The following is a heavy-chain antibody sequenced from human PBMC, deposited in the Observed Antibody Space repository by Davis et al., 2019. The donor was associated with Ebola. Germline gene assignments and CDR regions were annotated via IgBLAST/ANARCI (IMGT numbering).Heavy chain of an antibody. CDR2: IKSKTDGGTT. V-gene: IGHV3-15*01. J-gene: IGHJ6*02. D-gene: IGHD3-22*01. CDR3: THERVTVKVILIMFDGMDV. Sequence: PGGSLRLSCAASGFTFSKAWMSWVRQAPGKGLEWVGRIKSKTDGGTTDYAAPVKGRFTISRDDSKNTLYLQMNSLKTEDTAVYYCTHERVTVKVILIMFDGMDVWGQGTTVTVSS. CDR1: GFTFSKAW.